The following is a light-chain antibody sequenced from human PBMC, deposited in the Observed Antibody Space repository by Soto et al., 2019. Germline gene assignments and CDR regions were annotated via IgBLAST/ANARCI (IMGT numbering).Light chain of an antibody. CDR3: QQRSNWPLT. Sequence: PGERSTISFRASQSAATNLAWYQQRPGQAPRLLIYGASNRATGIPDRFSGSGSGTDFTLTISSLEPEDFAVYYCQQRSNWPLTFGGGTKVDIK. CDR1: QSAATN. CDR2: GAS. V-gene: IGKV3-11*01. J-gene: IGKJ4*01.